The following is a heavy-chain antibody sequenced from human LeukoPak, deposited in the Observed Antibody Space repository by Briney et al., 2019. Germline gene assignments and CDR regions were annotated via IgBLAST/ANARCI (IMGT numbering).Heavy chain of an antibody. CDR2: IYSGGST. CDR3: ARIRPRRGYYYDSSGYYSDPVYFDY. CDR1: GFTVSSNY. V-gene: IGHV3-66*01. D-gene: IGHD3-22*01. Sequence: GGSLRLSCAASGFTVSSNYMSWVRQAPGKGLEWVSVIYSGGSTYYADSVKGRFTISRDNSKNTLYLQMNSLRAEDTAVYYCARIRPRRGYYYDSSGYYSDPVYFDYWSQGTLVTVSS. J-gene: IGHJ4*02.